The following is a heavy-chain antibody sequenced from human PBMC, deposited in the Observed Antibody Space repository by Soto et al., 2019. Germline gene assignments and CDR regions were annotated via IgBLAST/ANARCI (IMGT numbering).Heavy chain of an antibody. D-gene: IGHD3-3*01. Sequence: SETLSLTCAVSGGSISSSNWWSWVRQPPGKGLEWIGEIYHSGSTNYNPSLKSRVTISVDKSKNQFSLKLSSVTAADTAVYYCASLRFLEWSTYYYYYGMDVWGQGTTVTVSS. J-gene: IGHJ6*02. CDR1: GGSISSSNW. CDR2: IYHSGST. CDR3: ASLRFLEWSTYYYYYGMDV. V-gene: IGHV4-4*02.